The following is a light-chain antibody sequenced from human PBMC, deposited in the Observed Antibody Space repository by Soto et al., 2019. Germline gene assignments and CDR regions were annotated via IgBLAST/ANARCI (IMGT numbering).Light chain of an antibody. V-gene: IGKV3D-20*02. CDR2: GAS. J-gene: IGKJ3*01. Sequence: EVVLTQSPGSLSLSPGQRATLSCRASQSVDSTFFAWYQKKPGQAPRLLIYGASKRATGIPDRFSGSGSGTDFTLIISRLEPEDFAVYYCQQRSGWPPLFTFGPGTKVDI. CDR1: QSVDSTF. CDR3: QQRSGWPPLFT.